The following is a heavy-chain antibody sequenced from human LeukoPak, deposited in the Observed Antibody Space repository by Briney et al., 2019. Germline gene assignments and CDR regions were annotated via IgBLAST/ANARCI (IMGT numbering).Heavy chain of an antibody. D-gene: IGHD1-26*01. Sequence: SETLSLTCTASGCSISSYYWSWIRQPPGKGLDWIARIYTSGSTNYNPSPKSRVTMSVDTSKNQFSLKLSSVTPADTAVYDCARMISSGSYLAWFDPWGQGTLVTVSS. CDR2: IYTSGST. V-gene: IGHV4-4*07. CDR1: GCSISSYY. J-gene: IGHJ5*02. CDR3: ARMISSGSYLAWFDP.